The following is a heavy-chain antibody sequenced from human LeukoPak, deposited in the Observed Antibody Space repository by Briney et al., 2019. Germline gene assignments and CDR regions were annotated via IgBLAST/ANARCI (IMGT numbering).Heavy chain of an antibody. CDR2: IYHSGST. J-gene: IGHJ3*02. D-gene: IGHD3-9*01. CDR1: GGSISSSNW. Sequence: SGTLSLTRAVSGGSISSSNWWSWVRQPPGKGLEWIGEIYHSGSTNYNPSLKSRVTISVDKSKNQFSLKLSSVTAADTAVYYCARDLYDILTGYYLLRGAFDIWGQGTMVTVSS. CDR3: ARDLYDILTGYYLLRGAFDI. V-gene: IGHV4-4*02.